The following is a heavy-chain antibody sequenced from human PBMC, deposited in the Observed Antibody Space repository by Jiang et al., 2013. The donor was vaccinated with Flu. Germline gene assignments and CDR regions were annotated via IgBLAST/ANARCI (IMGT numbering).Heavy chain of an antibody. J-gene: IGHJ4*02. CDR2: INPSGDGT. CDR1: GYTFSSYY. CDR3: ARDSSRDYYGSGTYDF. V-gene: IGHV1-46*01. Sequence: GYTFSSYYMVWVRQAPGQGLEWMGIINPSGDGTTYAQKFQGRVTMTRDTSTSTVYMEMSSLRSEDTAMYHCARDSSRDYYGSGTYDFWGQGTLATVSS. D-gene: IGHD3-10*01.